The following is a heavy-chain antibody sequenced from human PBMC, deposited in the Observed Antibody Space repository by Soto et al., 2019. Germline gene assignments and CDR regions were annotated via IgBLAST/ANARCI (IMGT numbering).Heavy chain of an antibody. CDR3: ARAIAFIDGYNRRHYGMDV. V-gene: IGHV1-8*01. CDR2: INPNSDDR. CDR1: GSTLTTYD. D-gene: IGHD5-12*01. Sequence: ASVKVSCKASGSTLTTYDIHWVRQASGQGLEWMGWINPNSDDRLYAQKFQGRVTMTRDTSIDTVYMELSRLRSEDTAMYYCARAIAFIDGYNRRHYGMDVSGQGTTVTVSS. J-gene: IGHJ6*02.